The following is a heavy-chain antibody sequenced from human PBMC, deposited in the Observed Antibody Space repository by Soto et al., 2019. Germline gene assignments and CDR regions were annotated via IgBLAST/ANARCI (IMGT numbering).Heavy chain of an antibody. CDR3: ARERRAAAGTEPILNWFDP. V-gene: IGHV4-39*07. CDR1: GGSISSSSYY. D-gene: IGHD6-13*01. CDR2: IFYSGST. Sequence: SETLSLTCTVSGGSISSSSYYWGWIRQPPGKGLEWIGSIFYSGSTYYNPSLKSRVTISVDTSKNQFSLKLSSVTAADTAVYYCARERRAAAGTEPILNWFDPWGQGTLVTV. J-gene: IGHJ5*02.